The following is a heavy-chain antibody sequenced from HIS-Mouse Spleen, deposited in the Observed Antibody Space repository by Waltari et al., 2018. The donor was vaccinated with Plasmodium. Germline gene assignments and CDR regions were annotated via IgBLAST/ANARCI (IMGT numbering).Heavy chain of an antibody. Sequence: EVQLVESGGGLVQPGGSLRLACAAHGLPFSSYWMSWVRQAPGKGLEWVANIKQDGSEKYYVDSVKGRFTISRDNAKNSLYLQMNSLRAEDTAVYYCASSWYWYFDLWGRGTLVTVSS. CDR3: ASSWYWYFDL. J-gene: IGHJ2*01. CDR1: GLPFSSYW. V-gene: IGHV3-7*01. D-gene: IGHD6-13*01. CDR2: IKQDGSEK.